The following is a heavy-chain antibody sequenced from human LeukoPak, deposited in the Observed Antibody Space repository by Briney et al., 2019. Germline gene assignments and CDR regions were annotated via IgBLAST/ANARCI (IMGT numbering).Heavy chain of an antibody. D-gene: IGHD2-2*01. CDR3: ATLGYCSSTSCSFFDY. V-gene: IGHV1-69*13. J-gene: IGHJ4*02. Sequence: SVKVSCKASGYTFTSYYMHWVRQAPGQGLEWMGGIIPIFGTANYAQKFQGRVTITADESTSTAYMELSSLRSEDTAVYYCATLGYCSSTSCSFFDYWGQGTLVTVSS. CDR1: GYTFTSYY. CDR2: IIPIFGTA.